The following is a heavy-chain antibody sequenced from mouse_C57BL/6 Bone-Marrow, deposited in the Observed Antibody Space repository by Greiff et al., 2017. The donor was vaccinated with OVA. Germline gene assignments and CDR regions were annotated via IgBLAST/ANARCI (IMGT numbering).Heavy chain of an antibody. CDR2: ISPRNGDT. D-gene: IGHD1-1*01. CDR1: GYTFTSYW. CDR3: ARDAPAPYYGSTDYAMDY. Sequence: QVQLQQPGTELVKPGASVKLSCKASGYTFTSYWMHWVKQRPGQGLEWIGNISPRNGDTNSNENFTGKATLTVAKSSSTAYRQLSSLTSEDSAVYDCARDAPAPYYGSTDYAMDYWGQGTSVTVSS. V-gene: IGHV1-53*01. J-gene: IGHJ4*01.